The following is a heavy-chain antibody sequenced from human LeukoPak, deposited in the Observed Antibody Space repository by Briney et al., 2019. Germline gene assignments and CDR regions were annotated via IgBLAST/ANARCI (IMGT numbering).Heavy chain of an antibody. J-gene: IGHJ3*02. D-gene: IGHD1-1*01. CDR2: INPSGGST. Sequence: ASVKVSCKASGYTFTSYYMHWVRQAPGQGLEWMGIINPSGGSTSYAQKFQGRVTMTRDMSTSTAYMELSSLRSEDTAVYYCARGEGPLEDAFDIWGQGTMVTVSS. CDR1: GYTFTSYY. V-gene: IGHV1-46*01. CDR3: ARGEGPLEDAFDI.